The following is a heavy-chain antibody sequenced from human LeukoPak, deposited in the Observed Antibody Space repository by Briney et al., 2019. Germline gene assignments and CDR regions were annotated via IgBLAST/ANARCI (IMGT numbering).Heavy chain of an antibody. CDR2: IYPGDSDT. CDR3: ARLVSRRLGYFDY. V-gene: IGHV5-51*01. D-gene: IGHD3-9*01. CDR1: GYSFTSYW. J-gene: IGHJ4*02. Sequence: GESLKISCKGSGYSFTSYWIGWVRQWPGKGLDLMGIIYPGDSDTRYSPSFQGQVTISADKSISTAYLQWSSLKASDTAMYYCARLVSRRLGYFDYWGQGTLVTVSS.